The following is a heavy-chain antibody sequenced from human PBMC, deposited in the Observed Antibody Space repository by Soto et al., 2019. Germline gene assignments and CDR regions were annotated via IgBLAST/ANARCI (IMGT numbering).Heavy chain of an antibody. V-gene: IGHV3-9*01. Sequence: EVQLVESGGGLVQPGRSLRLSCGASGFTFDDYAMHWVRQAPGKGLEWVSGISWNSGSIAYAGSVKGRFTISRDNAKNSLYLQMNSLTPEDTALYYCAKDFSDIWDYRRDFDYWGQGTLVTVSS. CDR1: GFTFDDYA. CDR2: ISWNSGSI. D-gene: IGHD1-7*01. J-gene: IGHJ4*02. CDR3: AKDFSDIWDYRRDFDY.